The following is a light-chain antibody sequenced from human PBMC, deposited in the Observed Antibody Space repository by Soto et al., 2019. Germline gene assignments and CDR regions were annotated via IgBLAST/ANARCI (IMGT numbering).Light chain of an antibody. CDR2: DAS. J-gene: IGKJ5*01. V-gene: IGKV1-5*01. Sequence: TQAPGTLNQSVGDRVTITCRASQTISRWLAWYQQKPVKAPTLLIYDASTLERGVPSRFSGTGSGTEFTLSIDSLQLDDFAAYDCQPHSTHSSTFGHGIRLEI. CDR3: QPHSTHSST. CDR1: QTISRW.